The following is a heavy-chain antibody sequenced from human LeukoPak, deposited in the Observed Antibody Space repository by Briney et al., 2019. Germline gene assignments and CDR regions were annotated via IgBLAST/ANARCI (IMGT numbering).Heavy chain of an antibody. CDR2: IYYSGRT. Sequence: PGGSLRLSCAASGFTFSTYRMSWIRQPPGKGLEWIGYIYYSGRTSYNPSLKSRVTISVDTSKNQFSLRLSSVTAADTAVYYCARGQKYRSGYTVTELGSGYFDYWGQGTLVTVSS. CDR3: ARGQKYRSGYTVTELGSGYFDY. CDR1: GFTFSTYR. D-gene: IGHD5-18*01. V-gene: IGHV4-59*01. J-gene: IGHJ4*02.